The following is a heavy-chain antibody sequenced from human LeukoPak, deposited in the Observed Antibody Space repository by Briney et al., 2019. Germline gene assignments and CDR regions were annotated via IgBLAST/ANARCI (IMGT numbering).Heavy chain of an antibody. J-gene: IGHJ4*02. CDR3: ARVLDYYDSSGFDY. CDR1: GFTVSSNY. D-gene: IGHD3-22*01. V-gene: IGHV3-66*01. Sequence: GGSLRLSCAASGFTVSSNYMSWVRQAPGKGLEWVSVIYSGGSTYYADSVKGRFTISRDNSENTLYLQMNSLRAEDTAVYYCARVLDYYDSSGFDYWGQGTLVTVSS. CDR2: IYSGGST.